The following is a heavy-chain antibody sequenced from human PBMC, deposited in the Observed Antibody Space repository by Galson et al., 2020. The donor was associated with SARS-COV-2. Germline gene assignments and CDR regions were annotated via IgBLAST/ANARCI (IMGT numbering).Heavy chain of an antibody. CDR2: VFPGDSET. D-gene: IGHD2-8*01. CDR3: ARHTADCSNGICYADYYHGMDV. Sequence: GESLEISCKASGYRFTSYWIGWVRQMPGKGLEWMGIVFPGDSETRYSPSFQGQVTISADKSISTAYLQWSSLKASDSAMYYCARHTADCSNGICYADYYHGMDVWGQGTTVTVS. J-gene: IGHJ6*02. V-gene: IGHV5-51*01. CDR1: GYRFTSYW.